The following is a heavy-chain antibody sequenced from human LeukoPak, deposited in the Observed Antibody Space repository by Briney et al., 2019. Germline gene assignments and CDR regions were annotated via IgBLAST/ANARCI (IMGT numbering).Heavy chain of an antibody. Sequence: PSETLSLTCAVYGGSFSGYYWSWIRQPPGKGLEWIGEINHSGSSNYNPSLTSRVTISGDTSKNQFSLKVTSVTAADTAVYFCARGDSGGDTSDIWGEGTMVTVS. D-gene: IGHD3-10*01. CDR2: INHSGSS. CDR3: ARGDSGGDTSDI. J-gene: IGHJ3*02. V-gene: IGHV4-34*01. CDR1: GGSFSGYY.